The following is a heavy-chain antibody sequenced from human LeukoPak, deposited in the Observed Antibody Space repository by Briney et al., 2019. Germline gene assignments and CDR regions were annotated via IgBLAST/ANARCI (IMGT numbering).Heavy chain of an antibody. Sequence: SETLSLTCTVSGGSISSYYWSWIRQPPGKGLEWIGYIYYSGSTNYNPSLKSRVTISVDTSKNQFSLKLSSVTAADTAVYYCAREGVATGFAFDIWGQGTMVTVSS. J-gene: IGHJ3*02. D-gene: IGHD5-12*01. CDR1: GGSISSYY. V-gene: IGHV4-59*01. CDR3: AREGVATGFAFDI. CDR2: IYYSGST.